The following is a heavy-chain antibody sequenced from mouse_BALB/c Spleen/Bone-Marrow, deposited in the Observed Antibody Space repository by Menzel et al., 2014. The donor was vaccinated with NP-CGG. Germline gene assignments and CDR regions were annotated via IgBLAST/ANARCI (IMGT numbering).Heavy chain of an antibody. CDR1: GYSFTGYY. V-gene: IGHV1-31*01. Sequence: EVQLQQSGPELVKPGASVKISCKASGYSFTGYYMHWVKQSHGNSLGWIGYIYPYNGVSSYNQKFKGKATLTVDKSSSTAYMELRSLTSDDSAVYYCESPGEYFDVWGAGTTVTVSS. CDR2: IYPYNGVS. CDR3: ESPGEYFDV. J-gene: IGHJ1*01.